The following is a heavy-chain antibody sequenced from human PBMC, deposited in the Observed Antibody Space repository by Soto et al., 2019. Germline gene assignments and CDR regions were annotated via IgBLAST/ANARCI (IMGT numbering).Heavy chain of an antibody. J-gene: IGHJ4*02. CDR2: IKNKTDGGTT. CDR3: RTQRMQ. D-gene: IGHD6-25*01. CDR1: GFTVSDSW. V-gene: IGHV3-15*01. Sequence: PGWSLRLSCAASGFTVSDSWMSLVRQAPLKGLESVGLIKNKTDGGTTEYAAPVKGRFTISTDDSKNTVYLQMRRLKTEDTAVYSCRTQRMQWAKRTLVTVSS.